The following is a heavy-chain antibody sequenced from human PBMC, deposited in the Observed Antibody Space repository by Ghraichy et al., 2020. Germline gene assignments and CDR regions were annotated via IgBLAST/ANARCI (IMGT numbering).Heavy chain of an antibody. V-gene: IGHV1-2*06. CDR1: GSTFTAYY. D-gene: IGHD1-14*01. J-gene: IGHJ6*02. Sequence: ASVKVSCKASGSTFTAYYMHWVRQAPGQGLEWMGRINPNTGGTNYAQKFQGRVTMTRDTYIDTAYMELSRVRSDDTAVYYCARDFFSSITSPNYYYGMDLWGQGTTVTVSS. CDR3: ARDFFSSITSPNYYYGMDL. CDR2: INPNTGGT.